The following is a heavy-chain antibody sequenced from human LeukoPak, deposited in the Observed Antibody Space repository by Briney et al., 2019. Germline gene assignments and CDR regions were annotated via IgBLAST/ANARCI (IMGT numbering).Heavy chain of an antibody. D-gene: IGHD3-10*01. V-gene: IGHV3-23*01. Sequence: PARSRRLSSAAAGFTFIRIASTCVRQLPGEGLEWGSAITANGGNSQDTDTVKGRFTISRDNSDMTLYLQMNSLRAEDTAVYYCAKECGAGSYYYDYWGQGTLVTVSS. J-gene: IGHJ4*02. CDR1: GFTFIRIA. CDR3: AKECGAGSYYYDY. CDR2: ITANGGNS.